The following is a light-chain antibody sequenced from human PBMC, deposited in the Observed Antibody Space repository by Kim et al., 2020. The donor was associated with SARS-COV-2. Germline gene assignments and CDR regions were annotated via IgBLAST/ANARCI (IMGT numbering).Light chain of an antibody. V-gene: IGLV2-23*02. CDR1: SSDVGSYSL. CDR2: EVN. Sequence: SITISCTGTSSDVGSYSLVSWYQHHPGKAPKLLIFEVNKRRAGVSDRFSGSKSGNTASLTISGLQAEDEADYYCCSYARSSTLVFGGGTKLTVL. CDR3: CSYARSSTLV. J-gene: IGLJ2*01.